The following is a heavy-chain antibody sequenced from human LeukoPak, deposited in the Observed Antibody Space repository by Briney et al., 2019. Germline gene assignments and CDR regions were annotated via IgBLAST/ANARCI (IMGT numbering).Heavy chain of an antibody. J-gene: IGHJ6*03. Sequence: SQTLCLTCTVSGGSISSGDYYWSWIRQPPGKGLEWIGYIYYSGSTYYNPSLKSRVTISVDTSKNQFSLKLSSVTAADTAVYYCARGSSSDYDFWSGYSAGYYYYYYMDVWGKGTTVTVSS. CDR2: IYYSGST. V-gene: IGHV4-30-4*08. CDR1: GGSISSGDYY. CDR3: ARGSSSDYDFWSGYSAGYYYYYYMDV. D-gene: IGHD3-3*01.